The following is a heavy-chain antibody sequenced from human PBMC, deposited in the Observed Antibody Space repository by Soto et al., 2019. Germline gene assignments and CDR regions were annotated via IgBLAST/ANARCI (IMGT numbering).Heavy chain of an antibody. CDR3: ARGTTYYDSSGYFD. CDR2: IIPIFGTA. V-gene: IGHV1-69*13. Sequence: GASVKVSCKASGGTFSSYAISWVRQAPGQGLEWMGGIIPIFGTANYAQKFQGRVTITADESTSTAYMELSSLRSEDTAVYYCARGTTYYDSSGYFDWGQGTLVTVSS. J-gene: IGHJ4*02. CDR1: GGTFSSYA. D-gene: IGHD3-22*01.